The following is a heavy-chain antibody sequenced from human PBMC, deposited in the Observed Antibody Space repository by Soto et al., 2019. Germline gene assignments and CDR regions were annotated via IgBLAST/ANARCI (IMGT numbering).Heavy chain of an antibody. Sequence: GGSLRLSCAASGFTFSSYAMHWVRQAPGKGLEWVAVISYDGSNKYYADSVKGRFTISRDNSKNTLYLQMNSLRAEDTAVYYCARDLETDTAMVTGYFDYWGQGTLVTVSS. D-gene: IGHD5-18*01. CDR3: ARDLETDTAMVTGYFDY. J-gene: IGHJ4*02. CDR2: ISYDGSNK. V-gene: IGHV3-30-3*01. CDR1: GFTFSSYA.